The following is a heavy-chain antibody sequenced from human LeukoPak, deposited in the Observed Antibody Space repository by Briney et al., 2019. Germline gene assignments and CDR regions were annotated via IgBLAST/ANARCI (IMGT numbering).Heavy chain of an antibody. J-gene: IGHJ6*02. CDR3: ARGGGFPYYYYYGMDV. CDR1: GGSFSGYC. V-gene: IGHV4-34*01. CDR2: INHSGST. Sequence: PSETLSLTCAVYGGSFSGYCWSWIRQPPGKGLEWIGEINHSGSTNYNPSLKSRVTISVDTSKNQFSLKLSSVTAADTAVYYCARGGGFPYYYYYGMDVWGQGTTVTVSS. D-gene: IGHD2-15*01.